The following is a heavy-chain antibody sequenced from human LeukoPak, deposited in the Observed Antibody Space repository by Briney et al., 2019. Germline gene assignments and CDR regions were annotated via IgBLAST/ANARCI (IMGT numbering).Heavy chain of an antibody. CDR2: IYYSGST. CDR1: GGSISGYY. D-gene: IGHD4-17*01. V-gene: IGHV4-59*08. J-gene: IGHJ6*03. Sequence: PSETLSLTCTVSGGSISGYYWSWIRQPPGKGLEWIGYIYYSGSTNYNPSLKSRLTISVDTSRNHFSLELNSLTAADTAVYYCARHLPTPVTRGYSCHPMDVWGKGTTVSVSS. CDR3: ARHLPTPVTRGYSCHPMDV.